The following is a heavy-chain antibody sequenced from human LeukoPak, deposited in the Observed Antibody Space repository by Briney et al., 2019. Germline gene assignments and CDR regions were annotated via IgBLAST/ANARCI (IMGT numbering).Heavy chain of an antibody. CDR3: ARMYDYVWGSYPLDY. CDR2: IYSGGST. J-gene: IGHJ4*02. CDR1: GFTVSSNY. Sequence: GGSLRLSCAASGFTVSSNYMSWVRQAPGKGLEWVSVIYSGGSTYYADSVKGRFTISRDNSKKTLYLQMNSLRAEDTAVYYCARMYDYVWGSYPLDYWGQGTLVTVSS. V-gene: IGHV3-53*01. D-gene: IGHD3-16*02.